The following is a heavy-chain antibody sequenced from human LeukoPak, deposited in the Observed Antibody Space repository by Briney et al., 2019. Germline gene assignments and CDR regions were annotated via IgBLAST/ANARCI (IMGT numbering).Heavy chain of an antibody. CDR1: EFTFSSYW. D-gene: IGHD6-19*01. Sequence: GGSLRLSCAASEFTFSSYWMSWVRQAPGKGLEWVANIKQDGSEKYYVDSVKGRFTISRDNAKNSLYLQMNSLRAEDTAVYYCARAVAQFDYWGQGTLVTVSS. V-gene: IGHV3-7*01. J-gene: IGHJ4*02. CDR2: IKQDGSEK. CDR3: ARAVAQFDY.